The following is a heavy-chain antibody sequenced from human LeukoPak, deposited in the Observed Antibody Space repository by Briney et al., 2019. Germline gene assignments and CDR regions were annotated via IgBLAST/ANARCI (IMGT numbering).Heavy chain of an antibody. J-gene: IGHJ6*03. CDR2: IYTSGGT. CDR3: ARRDGYYYYMDV. Sequence: SETLSLTCTVSGGSISSHYWSWIRQPPGKGLEWIGYIYTSGGTNYNPSLKSRVTISVDTSQNQFSLKLNSVTAADTAVYYCARRDGYYYYMDVWGKGTTVIVSS. V-gene: IGHV4-4*09. CDR1: GGSISSHY.